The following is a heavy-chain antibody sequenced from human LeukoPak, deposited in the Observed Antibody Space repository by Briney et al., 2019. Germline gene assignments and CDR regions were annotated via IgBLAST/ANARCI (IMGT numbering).Heavy chain of an antibody. J-gene: IGHJ4*01. CDR1: GFTFNSYE. Sequence: GGSLRLSCAASGFTFNSYEMNWVRQSPGKGLEWVSYISGSDSSSGKTESYADSVKGRFTISRDNAKNSHFLHMNSLRVEDTGVYYCTRDHAYGYDNWGHGTLVTVSS. V-gene: IGHV3-48*03. D-gene: IGHD4-17*01. CDR2: ISGSDSSSGKTE. CDR3: TRDHAYGYDN.